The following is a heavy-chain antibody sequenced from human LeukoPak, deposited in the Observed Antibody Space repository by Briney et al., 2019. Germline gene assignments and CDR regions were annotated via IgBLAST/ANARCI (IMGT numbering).Heavy chain of an antibody. CDR3: ARVSGVYYFDY. V-gene: IGHV3-21*04. Sequence: GGSLRLSYAASGFTFSSYSVNWVRQAPGKGLEWVSSISSSSSYIYYADSVKGRFTISRDNAKNSLYLQMNSLRAEDTAVYYCARVSGVYYFDYWGQGTLVTVSS. CDR2: ISSSSSYI. D-gene: IGHD2-8*01. CDR1: GFTFSSYS. J-gene: IGHJ4*02.